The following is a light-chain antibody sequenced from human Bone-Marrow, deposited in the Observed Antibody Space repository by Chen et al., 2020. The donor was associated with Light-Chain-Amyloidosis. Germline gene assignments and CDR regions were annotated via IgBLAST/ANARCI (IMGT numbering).Light chain of an antibody. V-gene: IGLV2-11*01. Sequence: QSALTQPRSVSGSPGQSVTISCTGTSSDSGSYNYVSWYQQHPGQAPKLMIYDVTKRPSGVPDRFSGSKSGNTASLTISGLQAEDEADYFCCSYAGTFTYVVFGGGTKLTVL. CDR2: DVT. CDR1: SSDSGSYNY. J-gene: IGLJ2*01. CDR3: CSYAGTFTYVV.